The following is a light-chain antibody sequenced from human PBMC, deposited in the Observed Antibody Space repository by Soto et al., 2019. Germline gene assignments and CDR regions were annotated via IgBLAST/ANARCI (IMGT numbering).Light chain of an antibody. Sequence: GMTLYLDCLPVTLSKRATINCKSSQSVLYSSNNKNYLAWYQQKPGQPPKLLIYWASTRESGVPDRFSGSGSGTDFTLTISSLQAEDVAVYYRKQYYTTPPLYTFGQGTKVDIK. V-gene: IGKV4-1*01. CDR1: QSVLYSSNNKNY. CDR2: WAS. CDR3: KQYYTTPPLYT. J-gene: IGKJ2*01.